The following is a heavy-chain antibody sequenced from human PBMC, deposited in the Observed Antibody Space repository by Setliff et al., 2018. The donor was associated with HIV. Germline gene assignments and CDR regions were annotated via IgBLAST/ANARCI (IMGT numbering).Heavy chain of an antibody. Sequence: ASVKVSCKASGYTFSSYSLHWVRQAPGQGLEWMGVINPHGGSTNYAQKFQGRVTMTRNTSISTAYMELSSLRSEDTAVYYCASYSGSYYFILHYWGQGTLVTVSS. CDR2: INPHGGST. D-gene: IGHD1-26*01. CDR3: ASYSGSYYFILHY. V-gene: IGHV1-46*01. J-gene: IGHJ4*02. CDR1: GYTFSSYS.